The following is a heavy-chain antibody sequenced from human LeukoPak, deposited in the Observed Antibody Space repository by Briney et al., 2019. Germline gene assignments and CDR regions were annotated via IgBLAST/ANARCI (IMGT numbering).Heavy chain of an antibody. D-gene: IGHD3-10*01. Sequence: SETLSLTCTVSGGSISNTNYYWGWIRQPPGKGLEWIGTTYYSGITYYNPSLKSRVTISIDTSKNQFSLKPSSVTAADTAVYYCAPGDFSGFWFDPWGRGTLVTVSS. CDR3: APGDFSGFWFDP. V-gene: IGHV4-39*01. CDR2: TYYSGIT. CDR1: GGSISNTNYY. J-gene: IGHJ5*02.